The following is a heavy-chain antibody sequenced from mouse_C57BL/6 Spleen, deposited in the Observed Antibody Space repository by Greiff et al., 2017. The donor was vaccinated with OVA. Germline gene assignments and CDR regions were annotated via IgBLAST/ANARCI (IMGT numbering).Heavy chain of an antibody. CDR3: ARCSPYFDY. D-gene: IGHD1-1*01. CDR1: GYSITSGYY. V-gene: IGHV3-6*01. J-gene: IGHJ2*01. Sequence: ESGPGLVKPSQSLSLTCSVTGYSITSGYYWNWIRQFPGNKLEWMGYISYDGSNNYNPSLKNRISITRDTSKNQFFLKLNSVTTEDTATYYCARCSPYFDYWGQGTTLTVSS. CDR2: ISYDGSN.